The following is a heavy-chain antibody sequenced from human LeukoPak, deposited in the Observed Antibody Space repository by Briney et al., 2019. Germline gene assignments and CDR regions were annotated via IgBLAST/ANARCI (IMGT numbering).Heavy chain of an antibody. CDR1: GFTFSSYS. V-gene: IGHV3-30-3*01. Sequence: GGSLRLSCAASGFTFSSYSMHWVRQAPGKGLEWVAIMSYDGANKYYADSVKGRFTISRDNSQNTLYLQMNSLRPEDTSVYYCARVSTYYDRSGQDPFDYWGQGTLVTVSS. D-gene: IGHD3-22*01. J-gene: IGHJ4*02. CDR3: ARVSTYYDRSGQDPFDY. CDR2: MSYDGANK.